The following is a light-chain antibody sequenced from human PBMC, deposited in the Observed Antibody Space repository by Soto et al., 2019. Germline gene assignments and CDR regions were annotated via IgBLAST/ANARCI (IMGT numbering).Light chain of an antibody. CDR2: KAS. CDR3: QNYNSYSEE. V-gene: IGKV1-5*03. CDR1: QTISSW. Sequence: IQMTQSASTLPGHVGDRVTITCRASQTISSWLAWYQQKPGKAPKLLIYKASTLKSGVPSRFSGSGSGTEFTLTISSLQPDDFATYYCQNYNSYSEEFGQGTKVDIK. J-gene: IGKJ1*01.